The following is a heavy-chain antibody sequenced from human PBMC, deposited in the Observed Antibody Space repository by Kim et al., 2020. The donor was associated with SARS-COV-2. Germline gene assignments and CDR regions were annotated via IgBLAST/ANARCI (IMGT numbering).Heavy chain of an antibody. CDR2: ISGDGNTI. V-gene: IGHV3-74*01. CDR3: ARVWTWFDP. J-gene: IGHJ5*02. D-gene: IGHD1-1*01. Sequence: GGSLRLSCAASGFTLTDYWMHWVRQVPGKGLVWVSRISGDGNTITYADSVKGRFTFSKDNAKNTLYLQMSSLRDDDTALYYCARVWTWFDPWGQGTLVTVAS. CDR1: GFTLTDYW.